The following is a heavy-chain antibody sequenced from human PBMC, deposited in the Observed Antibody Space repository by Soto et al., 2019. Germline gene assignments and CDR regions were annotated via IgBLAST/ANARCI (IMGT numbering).Heavy chain of an antibody. CDR3: AKDHRLDYIGSYEDIVVVSTKIRAPWFDP. V-gene: IGHV3-23*01. CDR1: GFTFSSYA. CDR2: NSGSGGST. Sequence: GGSLRLSCAASGFTFSSYAMSWVRQAPGKGLEWVSANSGSGGSTYYADSVKGRFTISRDNSKNTLYLQMNSLRAEDTAVYYFAKDHRLDYIGSYEDIVVVSTKIRAPWFDPWGQGTLVTVSS. D-gene: IGHD2-15*01. J-gene: IGHJ5*02.